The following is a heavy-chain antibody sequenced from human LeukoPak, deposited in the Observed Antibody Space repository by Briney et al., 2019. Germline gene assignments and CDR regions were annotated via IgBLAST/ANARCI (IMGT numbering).Heavy chain of an antibody. D-gene: IGHD3-10*01. J-gene: IGHJ4*02. CDR3: ARFRVGRSGSYLNYFNY. Sequence: GGSLRLSCEASGFTFRTHSMNWVRQAPGKGLEWVANIKQDGSEKYYVDSVKGRFTISRDNAKNSLYLQMNSLRAEDTAVYYCARFRVGRSGSYLNYFNYWGQGTLVTVSS. V-gene: IGHV3-7*01. CDR2: IKQDGSEK. CDR1: GFTFRTHS.